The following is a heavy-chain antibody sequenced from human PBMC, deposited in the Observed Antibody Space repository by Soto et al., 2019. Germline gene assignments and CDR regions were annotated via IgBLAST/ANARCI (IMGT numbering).Heavy chain of an antibody. J-gene: IGHJ4*02. CDR1: GFTFSSYG. D-gene: IGHD5-18*01. V-gene: IGHV3-33*01. Sequence: GGSLRLSCAASGFTFSSYGMHWVRQAPGKGLEWVAVIWYDGSNKYYADSVKGRFTISRDNSKNTLYLQMNSLRAEDTAVYYCARDRDTAMVYYFDYWGQGTLVTVSS. CDR2: IWYDGSNK. CDR3: ARDRDTAMVYYFDY.